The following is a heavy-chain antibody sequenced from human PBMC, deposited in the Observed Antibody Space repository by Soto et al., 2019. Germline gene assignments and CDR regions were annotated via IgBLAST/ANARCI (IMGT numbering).Heavy chain of an antibody. J-gene: IGHJ4*02. CDR1: GDSISRSHW. V-gene: IGHV4-4*02. CDR2: ISHSGIT. D-gene: IGHD3-22*01. CDR3: ARVRYDRSGFDH. Sequence: QVQLQESGPGLVRPSGALSVTCAVSGDSISRSHWWSWGRQSPGKGLEWIGEISHSGITNYNPALKSRVTISGDKSKNQLSLKLTSVTAADTAVYYCARVRYDRSGFDHWGQGTVVSVSS.